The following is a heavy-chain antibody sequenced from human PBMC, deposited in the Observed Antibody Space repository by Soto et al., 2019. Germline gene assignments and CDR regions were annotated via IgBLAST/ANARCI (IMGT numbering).Heavy chain of an antibody. J-gene: IGHJ6*02. CDR3: ARINILSVHSPSQYPYYPMDV. D-gene: IGHD3-22*01. Sequence: QVQLVESGGGVVQPGRSLRLSCAASGFTFSNYGMHWVRQAPGKGLEWVAVIWYDGSNKYYADSVKGRFTISRDNSKNSLYLLLNCLRAEDTAVYYCARINILSVHSPSQYPYYPMDVWGQGTTVTVSS. CDR1: GFTFSNYG. V-gene: IGHV3-33*01. CDR2: IWYDGSNK.